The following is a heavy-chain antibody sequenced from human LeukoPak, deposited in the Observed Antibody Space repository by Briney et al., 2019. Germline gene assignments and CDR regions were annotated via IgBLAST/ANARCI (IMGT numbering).Heavy chain of an antibody. CDR2: IIPIFGTA. CDR3: ARDYYYDSSGYL. V-gene: IGHV1-69*01. Sequence: ASVKVSCKASGGTFSSYAISWVRQAPGQGLEWMGGIIPIFGTANHAQKFQGRVTITADESTSTAYMELNSLRSEDTAVYYCARDYYYDSSGYLWGQGTLVTVSS. J-gene: IGHJ5*02. CDR1: GGTFSSYA. D-gene: IGHD3-22*01.